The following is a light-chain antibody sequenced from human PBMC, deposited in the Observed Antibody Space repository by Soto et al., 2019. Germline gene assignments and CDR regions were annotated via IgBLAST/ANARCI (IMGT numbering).Light chain of an antibody. Sequence: QSALTQPASMSGSPGQSITISCTGTKSDIGDYNYVSWYQQHPGKAPKLIIYEVKNRPSGVSERFSGSKSGNTASLTISGLQAEDEADYYCNSYTSGTNPAVFGGGTKLTVL. J-gene: IGLJ3*02. CDR1: KSDIGDYNY. CDR2: EVK. CDR3: NSYTSGTNPAV. V-gene: IGLV2-14*03.